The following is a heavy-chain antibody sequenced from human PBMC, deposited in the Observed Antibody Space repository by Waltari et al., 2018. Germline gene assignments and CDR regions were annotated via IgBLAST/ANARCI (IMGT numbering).Heavy chain of an antibody. J-gene: IGHJ3*02. CDR3: ARGLVILRYFASPPVHDAFDI. V-gene: IGHV1-8*02. CDR1: GYTFTSYD. Sequence: QVQLVQSGAEVKKPGASVKVSCKASGYTFTSYDINWVRQAIDQGLEWMGWMNPKRGNTGYAQKCQGRGTMTRKTSISTAYMELSSLRSEDTAVYYCARGLVILRYFASPPVHDAFDIWGQGTMVTFSS. CDR2: MNPKRGNT. D-gene: IGHD3-9*01.